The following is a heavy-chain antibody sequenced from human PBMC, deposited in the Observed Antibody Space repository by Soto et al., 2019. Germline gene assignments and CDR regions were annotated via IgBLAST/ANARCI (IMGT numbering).Heavy chain of an antibody. CDR1: GYTFTSYY. CDR2: INPSGGST. V-gene: IGHV1-46*03. CDR3: ASKSSWYYTTFAC. J-gene: IGHJ4*01. Sequence: QVQLVQSGAEVKNPGASVKVSCKASGYTFTSYYMHWVRQAPGQGLEWMGIINPSGGSTSYAQKVRRGVGMTRATCASTFCMELSSLISEAPAVYYCASKSSWYYTTFACWG. D-gene: IGHD6-13*01.